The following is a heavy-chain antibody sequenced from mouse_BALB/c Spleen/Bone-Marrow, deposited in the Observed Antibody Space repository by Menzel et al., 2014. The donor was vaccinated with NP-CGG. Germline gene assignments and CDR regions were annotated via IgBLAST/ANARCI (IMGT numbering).Heavy chain of an antibody. CDR1: GYVFSSYW. D-gene: IGHD1-1*01. V-gene: IGHV1-80*01. CDR2: IYPGDGDT. Sequence: VKLQESGAELVRPGSSVKISCKASGYVFSSYWMIWVSQRPGQGLEWIGQIYPGDGDTNYNGKFKGKATLTADKSSSTAYMQLSSLTSEDSAVYFCARSGYGSNYDYWGQGTTLTVSS. J-gene: IGHJ2*01. CDR3: ARSGYGSNYDY.